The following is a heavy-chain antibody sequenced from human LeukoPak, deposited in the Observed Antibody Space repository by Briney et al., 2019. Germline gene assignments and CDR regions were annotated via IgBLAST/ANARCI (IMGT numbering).Heavy chain of an antibody. Sequence: PGGSLRLSCAASGFTFSSYGMHWVRQAPGKGLEWVAVISYDGSNKYYADSVKGRFTISRDNSKNTLYLQMNSLRAEDTAVYYCAKDRGYGLSPFGAMDVWGKGTTVTVSS. CDR1: GFTFSSYG. J-gene: IGHJ6*03. CDR2: ISYDGSNK. CDR3: AKDRGYGLSPFGAMDV. V-gene: IGHV3-30*18. D-gene: IGHD3-3*01.